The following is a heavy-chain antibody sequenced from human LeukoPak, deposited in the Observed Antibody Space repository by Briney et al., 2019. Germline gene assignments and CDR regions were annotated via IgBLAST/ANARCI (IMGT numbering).Heavy chain of an antibody. Sequence: GGSLRLSCAASGFIFSSYWMSWVRQAPGKGLEWVANIKQDGSEKYYVASVKGRFTISRDNAKNSLYLQMNSLRAEDTAVYYCAKDRDGYNFRLAYYFDYWGQGTLVTVSS. CDR2: IKQDGSEK. CDR3: AKDRDGYNFRLAYYFDY. CDR1: GFIFSSYW. V-gene: IGHV3-7*01. D-gene: IGHD5-24*01. J-gene: IGHJ4*02.